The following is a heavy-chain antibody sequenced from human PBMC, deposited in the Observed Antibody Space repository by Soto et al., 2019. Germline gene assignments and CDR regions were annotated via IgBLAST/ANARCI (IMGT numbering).Heavy chain of an antibody. CDR2: LNHSXST. V-gene: IGHV4-34*01. Sequence: PXXTLSLTCAVYCGSFTGYYWTWIRQPPGTGMEWIWXLNHSXSTNYKQSLKXXVTISVDXXXNHLSLKPTSVNDPDKDVYYCAREKITGLFDYWGKGTLVTVYS. CDR1: CGSFTGYY. CDR3: AREKITGLFDY. D-gene: IGHD2-8*02. J-gene: IGHJ4*02.